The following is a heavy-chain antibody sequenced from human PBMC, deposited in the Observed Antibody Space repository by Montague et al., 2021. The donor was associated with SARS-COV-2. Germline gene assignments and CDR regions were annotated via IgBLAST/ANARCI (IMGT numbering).Heavy chain of an antibody. V-gene: IGHV4-34*01. CDR2: MYPGGST. CDR3: ARVAGGYYHDSSAYFDY. J-gene: IGHJ4*02. Sequence: SETLSLTCAVPSPATVAWYSGADRKSTRLDPRYKEKMYPGGSTKYKPSLKSRVTLSVDTSKKQFSLKLSSLTAADTAVYYCARVAGGYYHDSSAYFDYWGQGSLVTVSS. CDR1: PATVAWY. D-gene: IGHD3-22*01.